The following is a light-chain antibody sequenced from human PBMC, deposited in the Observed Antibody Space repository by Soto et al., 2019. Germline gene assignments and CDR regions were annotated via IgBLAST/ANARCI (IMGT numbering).Light chain of an antibody. V-gene: IGLV2-14*01. CDR1: SSDGGNYKY. CDR3: FSYTSSGTYV. J-gene: IGLJ1*01. Sequence: QSVLTQPASVSGAPGQSITIFCTGTSSDGGNYKYVSWYQQHPGKAPKRMIYEVSNRPSGVSNRFSGSKSGNTASLTSSGLQAEDETDYYCFSYTSSGTYVFGTGTKVTVL. CDR2: EVS.